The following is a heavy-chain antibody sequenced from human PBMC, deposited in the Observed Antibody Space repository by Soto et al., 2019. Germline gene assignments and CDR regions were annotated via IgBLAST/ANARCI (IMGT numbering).Heavy chain of an antibody. CDR3: ARGDGNYYYAMDV. CDR2: IIPTGGNT. J-gene: IGHJ6*02. CDR1: GYTFTSYY. Sequence: GASVRVSCKASGYTFTSYYMHWLRQSPGQGLEWMGLIIPTGGNTIYAQKFQGRVTMTRDTSTSTVYMDLSSLRSEDTAVYYCARGDGNYYYAMDVWGQGTTVTVSS. V-gene: IGHV1-46*01.